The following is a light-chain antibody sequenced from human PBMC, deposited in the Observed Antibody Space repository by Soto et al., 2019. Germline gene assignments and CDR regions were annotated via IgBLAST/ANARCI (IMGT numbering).Light chain of an antibody. CDR2: AAS. CDR3: QQYYTYPRT. CDR1: HDISSY. J-gene: IGKJ1*01. Sequence: ALRMTQSPSSFSASTGDRVTITCRASHDISSYLAWYQQKPGKAPKLLIYAASTLQYGDPSRFSGSGSGTDFTLTIRHLQSEDFATYYCQQYYTYPRTFGQGTKVEIK. V-gene: IGKV1-8*01.